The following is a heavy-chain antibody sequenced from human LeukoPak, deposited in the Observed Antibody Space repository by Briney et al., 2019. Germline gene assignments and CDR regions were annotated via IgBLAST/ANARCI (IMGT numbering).Heavy chain of an antibody. V-gene: IGHV3-7*03. CDR3: ARVYWQQLIPLDY. CDR1: GFTFSSYW. J-gene: IGHJ4*02. CDR2: IKQDGSEI. Sequence: GGSLRLSCAASGFTFSSYWVSWVRQAPGKGLEWVANIKQDGSEIYYVDSVKGRFTISRDNAKNSLYLQMNSLRAEDTAVYYCARVYWQQLIPLDYWGQGTLVTVSS. D-gene: IGHD6-13*01.